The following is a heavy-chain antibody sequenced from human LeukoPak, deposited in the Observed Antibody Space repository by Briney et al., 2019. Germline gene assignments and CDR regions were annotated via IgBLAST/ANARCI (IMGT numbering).Heavy chain of an antibody. CDR1: GFTFGDYA. CDR2: IRSKAYGGTT. CDR3: TRDLMVRGVIPLAFFDY. J-gene: IGHJ4*02. Sequence: GGSLRLSCTASGFTFGDYAMSWVRQAPGKGLEWAGFIRSKAYGGTTEYAASVKGRFTISRDDSKSIAYLQMNSLKTEDTAVYYCTRDLMVRGVIPLAFFDYWGQGTLVTVSS. D-gene: IGHD3-10*01. V-gene: IGHV3-49*04.